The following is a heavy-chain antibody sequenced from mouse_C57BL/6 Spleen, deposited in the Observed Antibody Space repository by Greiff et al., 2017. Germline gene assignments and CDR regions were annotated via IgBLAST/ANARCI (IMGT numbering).Heavy chain of an antibody. J-gene: IGHJ1*03. CDR3: ARQGQYGYDGYFDV. CDR2: ISNGGGST. D-gene: IGHD2-2*01. Sequence: EVKLVESGGGLVQPGGSLKLSCAASGFTFSDYYMYWVRQTPEKRLEWVAYISNGGGSTYYPDTVKGRFTISRDNAKNTLYLQMSRLKSEDTAMYYCARQGQYGYDGYFDVWGTGTTVTVSS. CDR1: GFTFSDYY. V-gene: IGHV5-12*01.